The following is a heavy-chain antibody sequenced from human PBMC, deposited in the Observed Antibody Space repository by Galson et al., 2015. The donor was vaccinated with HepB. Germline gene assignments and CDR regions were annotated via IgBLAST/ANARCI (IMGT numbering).Heavy chain of an antibody. CDR1: GLTLSNAW. V-gene: IGHV3-15*07. CDR2: AKRKSDGGTP. D-gene: IGHD3-9*01. J-gene: IGHJ4*02. Sequence: SLRLSCAMSGLTLSNAWMNWVRQSPGKGLEWVGRAKRKSDGGTPDYAAPVKGRFSISRDDSKKTFFLHMNSLKTEDTALYYCTVNYDVLTDDYRVVHFDHWGQGALVVVSS. CDR3: TVNYDVLTDDYRVVHFDH.